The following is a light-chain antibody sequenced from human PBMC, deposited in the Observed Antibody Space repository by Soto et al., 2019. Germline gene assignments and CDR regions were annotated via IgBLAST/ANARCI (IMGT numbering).Light chain of an antibody. CDR1: QSISNY. CDR2: TAS. Sequence: DSPMTQSPSSLSASVGDRVTITCRASQSISNYLNWYQQKPGKAPKILIYTASSLQSGVPSRYSGSGSGTEFTLTISSLQPEHLRTCFCQQSYRPRRTCGQRTKLEI. CDR3: QQSYRPRRT. V-gene: IGKV1-39*01. J-gene: IGKJ2*02.